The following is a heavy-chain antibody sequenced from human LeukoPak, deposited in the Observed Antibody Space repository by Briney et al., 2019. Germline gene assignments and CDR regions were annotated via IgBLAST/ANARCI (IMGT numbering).Heavy chain of an antibody. D-gene: IGHD3-22*01. CDR1: GYTFTGYY. V-gene: IGHV1-2*02. CDR3: ARSAYYYDSSGYTPH. J-gene: IGHJ1*01. CDR2: INPNSGGT. Sequence: GASVKVSCKASGYTFTGYYIHWVRQAPGQGLEWMGWINPNSGGTNYAQKFQGRVTMTRDTSISTAYMELSSLRSEDTAVYYCARSAYYYDSSGYTPHWGQGTLVTVSS.